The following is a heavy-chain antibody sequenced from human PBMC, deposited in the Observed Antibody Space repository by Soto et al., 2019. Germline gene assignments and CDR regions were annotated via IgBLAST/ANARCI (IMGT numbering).Heavy chain of an antibody. J-gene: IGHJ4*01. V-gene: IGHV4-59*01. CDR2: IYYSGST. CDR1: GGSISSYY. Sequence: QVQLQESGPGLVKPSETLSLTCTVSGGSISSYYWSWIRQPPGKGLEWIGYIYYSGSTNYNPSLTSRVTISVDTSKNQFSLKLSSVTAADTAVYYCARDQSDYWGHGTLVTVCS. CDR3: ARDQSDY.